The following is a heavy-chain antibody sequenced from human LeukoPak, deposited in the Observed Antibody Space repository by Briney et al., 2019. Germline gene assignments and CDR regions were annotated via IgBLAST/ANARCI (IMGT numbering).Heavy chain of an antibody. CDR3: ARVGGTNYYYYGMDV. J-gene: IGHJ6*02. D-gene: IGHD1-26*01. V-gene: IGHV4-59*01. Sequence: SETLSLTCVVSGDSISNYYWSWIRQPPGKGLEWIGYIYYSGSTNYNPSLKSRVTISVDTSKNQFSLKLSSVTAADTAVYYCARVGGTNYYYYGMDVWGQGTTVTVSS. CDR2: IYYSGST. CDR1: GDSISNYY.